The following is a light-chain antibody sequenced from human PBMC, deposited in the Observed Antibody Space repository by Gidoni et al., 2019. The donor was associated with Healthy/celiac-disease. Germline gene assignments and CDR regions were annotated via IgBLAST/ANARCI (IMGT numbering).Light chain of an antibody. Sequence: QSALTQPASVPGSPGQSITISCPGTSSDVGGYTYVSWYQQHPGKAPKLMIYEVSNRPSGVSTRFSGSKSGNTASLTISGLQAEDEADYYCSSYTSSSPVVFGGGTKLTVL. CDR1: SSDVGGYTY. CDR2: EVS. V-gene: IGLV2-14*01. CDR3: SSYTSSSPVV. J-gene: IGLJ2*01.